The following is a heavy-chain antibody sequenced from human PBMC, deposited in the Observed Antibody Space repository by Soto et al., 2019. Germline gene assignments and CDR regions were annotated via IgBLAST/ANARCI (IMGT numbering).Heavy chain of an antibody. CDR3: ARVPTHYYDSSGYYPNWFDP. J-gene: IGHJ5*02. V-gene: IGHV1-69*06. CDR2: IIPIFGTA. Sequence: QVQLVQSGAEVKKPGSSVKVSCKASGGTFSSYAISWVRQAPGQGRAWMGGIIPIFGTANYAQKFQGRVTITADKSTRTAYMELSSLRAEDTAVYYCARVPTHYYDSSGYYPNWFDPWGQGTLVTVSS. CDR1: GGTFSSYA. D-gene: IGHD3-22*01.